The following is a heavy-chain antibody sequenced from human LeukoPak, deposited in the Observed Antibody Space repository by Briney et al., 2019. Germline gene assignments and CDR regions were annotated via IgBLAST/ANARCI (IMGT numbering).Heavy chain of an antibody. J-gene: IGHJ4*02. D-gene: IGHD1-26*01. Sequence: GSLRLSCAASGFTFRSYGMHWVRQPPGKGLEWIGSIYYSGSTYYNPSLKSRVTISVDTSKNQFSLKLSSVTAADTAVYYCASLRRARGYYFDYWGQGTLVTVSS. CDR3: ASLRRARGYYFDY. CDR1: GFTFRSYGMH. V-gene: IGHV4-39*01. CDR2: IYYSGST.